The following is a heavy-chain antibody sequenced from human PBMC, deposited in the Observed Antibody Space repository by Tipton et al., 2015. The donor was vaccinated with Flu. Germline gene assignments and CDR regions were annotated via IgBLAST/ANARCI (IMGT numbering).Heavy chain of an antibody. CDR3: ARRTFSNYVSEPKNWFDF. D-gene: IGHD4-11*01. CDR2: IYTSGRT. V-gene: IGHV4-61*02. Sequence: TLSLTCTVSGGSIISGSHYWSWIRQPAGKGLEWIGRIYTSGRTDYNPSLKSRITISVDTSNNLFSLNLRSVSAADTAVYFCARRTFSNYVSEPKNWFDFWGQGTLVTVSS. J-gene: IGHJ5*01. CDR1: GGSIISGSHY.